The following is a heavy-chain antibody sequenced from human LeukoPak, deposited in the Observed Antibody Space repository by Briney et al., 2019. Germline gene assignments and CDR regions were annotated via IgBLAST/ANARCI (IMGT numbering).Heavy chain of an antibody. CDR3: ARVVEMATTGAFDI. CDR1: GFTFSSYS. CDR2: ISSSSSTI. Sequence: GGSLRLSCAASGFTFSSYSMNWVRQAPEKGLEWVSYISSSSSTIYYADSVKGRFTISRDNAKNSLYLQMNSLRAEDTAVYYCARVVEMATTGAFDIWGQGTMVTVSS. D-gene: IGHD5-24*01. J-gene: IGHJ3*02. V-gene: IGHV3-48*04.